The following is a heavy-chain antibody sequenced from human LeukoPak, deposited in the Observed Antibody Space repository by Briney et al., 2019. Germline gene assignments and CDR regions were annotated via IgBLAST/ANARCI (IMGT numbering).Heavy chain of an antibody. CDR1: GGSISSSSYY. Sequence: SETLSPTCTVSGGSISSSSYYWGWIRQPPGKGLEWIGSIYYSGSTYYNPSLKSRVTISVDTSKNQFSLKLSSVTAADTAVYYCARTCIAAAGSNWFDPWGQGTLVTVSS. CDR3: ARTCIAAAGSNWFDP. V-gene: IGHV4-39*01. D-gene: IGHD6-13*01. J-gene: IGHJ5*02. CDR2: IYYSGST.